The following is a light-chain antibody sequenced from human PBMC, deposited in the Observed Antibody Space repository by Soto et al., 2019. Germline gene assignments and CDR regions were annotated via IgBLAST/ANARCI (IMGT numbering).Light chain of an antibody. CDR3: QQYNSYPWT. V-gene: IGKV1-27*01. CDR1: QGISNY. CDR2: AAS. J-gene: IGKJ1*01. Sequence: DIQMTQSPSSLSAFVGDRVTITCRASQGISNYLAWYQQRAGQVPRLLIYAASTLQSGVPSRFSGSGSGTDFSLTISSLQPDDFATYYCQQYNSYPWTFGQGTKVEIK.